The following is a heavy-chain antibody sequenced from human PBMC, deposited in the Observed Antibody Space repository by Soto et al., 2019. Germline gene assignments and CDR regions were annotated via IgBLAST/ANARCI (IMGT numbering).Heavy chain of an antibody. CDR2: ISSDSDYI. J-gene: IGHJ6*02. Sequence: EVQLVESGGGLVKPGGSLRLSCAGSGFTFSSYNMNWVRQAPGKGLEWISSISSDSDYIYYADSVKGRFTISRDNAKSSVYLQMTSLRAEDTAVYYCASSTGLYCVGTRCPITFAYYYGLDVWGQGTTVTVSS. CDR3: ASSTGLYCVGTRCPITFAYYYGLDV. D-gene: IGHD2-21*01. V-gene: IGHV3-21*02. CDR1: GFTFSSYN.